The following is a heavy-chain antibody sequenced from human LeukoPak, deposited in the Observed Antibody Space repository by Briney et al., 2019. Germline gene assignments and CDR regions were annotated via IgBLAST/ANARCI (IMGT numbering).Heavy chain of an antibody. CDR3: ARDYYGSGSYYDYYYYGMDV. CDR2: IKQDGSEK. D-gene: IGHD3-10*01. CDR1: GFTFSSYW. Sequence: PGGSLRLSCAASGFTFSSYWMSWVRQAPGKGLEWVANIKQDGSEKYYVDSVKGRFTISRDNAKNSLYLQMNSLRAEDTVVYYCARDYYGSGSYYDYYYYGMDVWGQGTTVTVSS. V-gene: IGHV3-7*01. J-gene: IGHJ6*02.